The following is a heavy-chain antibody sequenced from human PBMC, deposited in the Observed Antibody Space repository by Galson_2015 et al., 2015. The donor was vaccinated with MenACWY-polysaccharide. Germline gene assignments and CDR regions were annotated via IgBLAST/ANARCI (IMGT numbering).Heavy chain of an antibody. CDR2: IYSGGST. J-gene: IGHJ4*02. D-gene: IGHD6-19*01. Sequence: SLRLSCAASAFTVSSNHMSWVRQAPGKGLEWVSVIYSGGSTYYVDSVKGRFTISRDNSKNTLYLQMNSLRAEDTALYYCARLAVDNYFDYWGQGTLVAVSS. CDR3: ARLAVDNYFDY. CDR1: AFTVSSNH. V-gene: IGHV3-66*01.